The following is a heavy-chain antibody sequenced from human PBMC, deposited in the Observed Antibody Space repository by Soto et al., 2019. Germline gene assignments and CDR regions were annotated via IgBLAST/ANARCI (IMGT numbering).Heavy chain of an antibody. CDR1: GGSFSGYY. CDR2: INHSGST. J-gene: IGHJ6*03. CDR3: ARGRHCSSTSCPTHHRYYYYYYMDV. V-gene: IGHV4-34*01. D-gene: IGHD2-2*01. Sequence: SETLSLTCAVYGGSFSGYYWSWIRQPPGKGLEWIGEINHSGSTNYNPSLKSRVTISVDTSKNQFSLKLSSVTAADTAVYYCARGRHCSSTSCPTHHRYYYYYYMDVWGKGTTVTVSS.